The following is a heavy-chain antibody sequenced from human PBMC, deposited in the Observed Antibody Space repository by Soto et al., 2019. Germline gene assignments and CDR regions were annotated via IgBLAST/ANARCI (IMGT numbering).Heavy chain of an antibody. CDR1: GGSITSHY. D-gene: IGHD3-10*01. V-gene: IGHV4-59*08. CDR2: ISYSGRA. J-gene: IGHJ4*02. Sequence: QVQLQESGPGLVKPSETLSLTCTVSGGSITSHYWNWVRQPPGKGLEWIGVISYSGRANYSPSLKRRVSMSLDTSQNQVSLNLSSVTAADTAVYYCARNRNYNFDYCGQGSLVTVSS. CDR3: ARNRNYNFDY.